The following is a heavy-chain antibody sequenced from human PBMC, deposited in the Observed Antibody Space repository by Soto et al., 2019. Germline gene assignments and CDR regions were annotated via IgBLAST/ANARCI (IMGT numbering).Heavy chain of an antibody. D-gene: IGHD3-3*01. Sequence: PGESLKISCKGSGYNFAGYWNAWVRQMPGKGLELMGIIYPSDSDTRYRPSFQGQVTISADKSISSAYLQWSSLRASDTAMYYCARGGVSTRTFDYWGQGTPVTVS. J-gene: IGHJ4*02. V-gene: IGHV5-51*01. CDR3: ARGGVSTRTFDY. CDR1: GYNFAGYW. CDR2: IYPSDSDT.